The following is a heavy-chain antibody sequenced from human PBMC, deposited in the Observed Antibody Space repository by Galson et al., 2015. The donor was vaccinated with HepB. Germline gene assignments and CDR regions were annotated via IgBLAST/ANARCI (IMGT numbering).Heavy chain of an antibody. V-gene: IGHV1-2*04. Sequence: SVKVSCKASGYTFTGYYMHWVRQAPGQGLEWMGWINPNSGGTNYARKFQGWVTMTRDTSISTAYMELSRLRSDDTAVYYCARARRKQQLQYYFDYWGQGTLVTVSS. CDR1: GYTFTGYY. D-gene: IGHD6-13*01. J-gene: IGHJ4*02. CDR3: ARARRKQQLQYYFDY. CDR2: INPNSGGT.